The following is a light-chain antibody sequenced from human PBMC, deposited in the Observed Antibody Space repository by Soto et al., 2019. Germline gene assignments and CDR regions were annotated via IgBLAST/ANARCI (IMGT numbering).Light chain of an antibody. V-gene: IGKV1-5*03. Sequence: DIQMTQSPSTLSASVGDRVTITCRASQSLSSGLAWYQQKPGKAPRVLIYKASSLESGVPSRFSGSGSGTEFTLILNNLQPDDFATYYCQQYNPYFPWTFGQGTKVEIK. CDR1: QSLSSG. CDR3: QQYNPYFPWT. CDR2: KAS. J-gene: IGKJ1*01.